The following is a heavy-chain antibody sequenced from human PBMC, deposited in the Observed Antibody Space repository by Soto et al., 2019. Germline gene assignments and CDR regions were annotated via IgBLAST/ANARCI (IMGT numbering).Heavy chain of an antibody. CDR2: ISSSSSTI. J-gene: IGHJ4*02. CDR1: GFTFSSYS. CDR3: ARDRMYYDSSGYYDY. Sequence: GGSLRLSCAASGFTFSSYSMNWVRQAPGKGLEWVSYISSSSSTINYAESVKGRFTISRDNAKNSLYLQMNSLRAEDTAVYYCARDRMYYDSSGYYDYWGQGTLVTVSS. V-gene: IGHV3-48*01. D-gene: IGHD3-22*01.